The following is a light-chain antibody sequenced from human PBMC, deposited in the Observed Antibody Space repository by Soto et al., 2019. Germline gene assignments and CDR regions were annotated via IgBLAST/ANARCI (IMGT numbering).Light chain of an antibody. CDR1: SSNIGSNF. CDR2: RNN. CDR3: AAWDDSLNANWV. V-gene: IGLV1-47*01. Sequence: QSVVTQPPSASGTPGQRVTISCSGTSSNIGSNFVYWYQQVPGTAPKLLIYRNNQRPSGVPDRFSGSKSGTSASLAISGLRSEDEADYYCAAWDDSLNANWVFGGGTKVTVL. J-gene: IGLJ3*02.